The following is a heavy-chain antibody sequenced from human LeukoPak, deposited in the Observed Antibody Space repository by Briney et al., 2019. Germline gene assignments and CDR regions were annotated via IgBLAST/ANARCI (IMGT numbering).Heavy chain of an antibody. J-gene: IGHJ3*02. CDR3: ARVRGGSGLNAFDI. Sequence: SQTLSLTCTVSGGSISSGGYYWSWIRQHPGKGLEWIGYIYYSGSTYYNPSLKSRVTISVDTSKNQFSLKLSSVTAADTAVYYCARVRGGSGLNAFDIWGQGTMVTVSS. D-gene: IGHD2-15*01. V-gene: IGHV4-31*03. CDR1: GGSISSGGYY. CDR2: IYYSGST.